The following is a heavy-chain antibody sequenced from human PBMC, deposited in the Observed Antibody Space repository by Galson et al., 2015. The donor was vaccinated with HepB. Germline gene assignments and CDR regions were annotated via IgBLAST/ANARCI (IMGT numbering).Heavy chain of an antibody. Sequence: SVKVSCKASGYTFTSYGISWVRQAPGQGLEWMGWISAYNGNTNYAQKLQGRVTMTTDTSTSTAYMELRSLRSDDTAVYYCARVDYDLWSGRQGNYYMDVWGKGTTVTVSS. J-gene: IGHJ6*03. CDR2: ISAYNGNT. CDR3: ARVDYDLWSGRQGNYYMDV. CDR1: GYTFTSYG. D-gene: IGHD3-3*01. V-gene: IGHV1-18*01.